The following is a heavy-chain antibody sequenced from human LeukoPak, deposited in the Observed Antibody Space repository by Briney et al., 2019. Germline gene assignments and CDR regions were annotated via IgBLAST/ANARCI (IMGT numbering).Heavy chain of an antibody. CDR1: GFTFSSYS. V-gene: IGHV3-48*01. Sequence: GGSLRLSCAASGFTFSSYSMNWVRQAPGKGLEWVSYISSSSSTIYYADPVKGRFTISRDNAKNSLYLQMNSLRAEDTAVYYCAREFDFSFPSYGMDVWGQGTTVTVSS. CDR3: AREFDFSFPSYGMDV. J-gene: IGHJ6*02. D-gene: IGHD3-9*01. CDR2: ISSSSSTI.